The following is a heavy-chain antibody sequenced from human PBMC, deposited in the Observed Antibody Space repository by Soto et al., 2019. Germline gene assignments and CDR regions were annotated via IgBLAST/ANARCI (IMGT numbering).Heavy chain of an antibody. CDR2: SYWDDDK. D-gene: IGHD6-13*01. CDR3: AHSFWGAAAAFNWFDP. J-gene: IGHJ5*02. V-gene: IGHV2-5*02. Sequence: PTLVNPTQKLTLTGTFSGFSLSTSGVGLGWIRRPPGTALQWLALSYWDDDKRYSPSLKSRLTITTNTSKNQVVLTMTNMDPVDTATYYCAHSFWGAAAAFNWFDPWGQGTLVTVSS. CDR1: GFSLSTSGVG.